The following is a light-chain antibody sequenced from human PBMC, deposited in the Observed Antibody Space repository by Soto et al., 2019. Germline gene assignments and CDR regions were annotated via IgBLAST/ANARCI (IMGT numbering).Light chain of an antibody. CDR2: KAS. CDR3: QHYNSYSEA. Sequence: DIQMTQSPSTLSVSLGDRVTITFRASQTISSWLSWYQQKPWKAPKLLIYKASTLKSGVPSRFSGSGSGTEFTLTISSLQPDDFATYYCQHYNSYSEAFGQGTKV. CDR1: QTISSW. J-gene: IGKJ1*01. V-gene: IGKV1-5*03.